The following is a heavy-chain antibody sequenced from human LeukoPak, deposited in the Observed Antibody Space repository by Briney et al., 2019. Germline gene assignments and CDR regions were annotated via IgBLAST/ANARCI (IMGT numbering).Heavy chain of an antibody. V-gene: IGHV4-31*03. CDR3: ARVARRTGVDY. CDR2: IYYSGST. Sequence: KPSETLSLTCTVSGGSIGGYYWSWIRQHPGKGLEWIGYIYYSGSTYYNPSLKSRVTISVDTSKNQFSLKLSSVTAADTAVYYCARVARRTGVDYWGQGTLVTVSS. CDR1: GGSIGGYY. D-gene: IGHD1-14*01. J-gene: IGHJ4*02.